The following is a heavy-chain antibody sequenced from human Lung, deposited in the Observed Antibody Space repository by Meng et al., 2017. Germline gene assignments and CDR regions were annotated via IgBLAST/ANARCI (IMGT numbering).Heavy chain of an antibody. CDR3: ASHPRELPS. J-gene: IGHJ4*02. V-gene: IGHV1-3*04. CDR1: VYTFASYT. CDR2: INTGNGAA. D-gene: IGHD1-26*01. Sequence: VELGRSCGEVKRPGATVKVSCNASVYTFASYTIYWVGQAPGQRPEWIGWINTGNGAAKDSQKFQGRVTMTRDTSASTAYMVLSSLTSEDTATYYCASHPRELPSWGQGTLVTVSS.